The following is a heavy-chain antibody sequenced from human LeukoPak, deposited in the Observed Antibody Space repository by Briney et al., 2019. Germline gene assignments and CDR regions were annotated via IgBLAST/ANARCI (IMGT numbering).Heavy chain of an antibody. D-gene: IGHD6-19*01. CDR3: ARDAFDSSGSYYFDY. CDR1: GFTFSRFW. CDR2: IMKDGSSN. J-gene: IGHJ4*02. V-gene: IGHV3-7*03. Sequence: GGSLRLSCAASGFTFSRFWMSWARQAPGKGLEWVANIMKDGSSNHYADSVRGRFTISRDNAKNSLYLQMNSLRAADTAVYYCARDAFDSSGSYYFDYWGQGTLVTVSS.